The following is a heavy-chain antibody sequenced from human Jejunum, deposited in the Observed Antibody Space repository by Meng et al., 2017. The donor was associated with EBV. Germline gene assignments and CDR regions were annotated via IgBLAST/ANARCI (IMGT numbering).Heavy chain of an antibody. CDR3: ARAVGAAGSMVNFDY. CDR1: GYTFTSND. CDR2: MNPSSDDT. V-gene: IGHV1-8*01. D-gene: IGHD6-13*01. Sequence: VQLVQSGAEVKKPGASVKVSCKASGYTFTSNDINWVRQATGQGLEWIGWMNPSSDDTGFAQKFQGRVTVTRDNSINTAYMELSSLTSDDTAVYYCARAVGAAGSMVNFDYWGQGTLVTVSS. J-gene: IGHJ4*02.